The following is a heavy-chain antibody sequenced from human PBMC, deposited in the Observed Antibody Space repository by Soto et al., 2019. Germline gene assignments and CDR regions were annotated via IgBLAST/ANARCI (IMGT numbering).Heavy chain of an antibody. J-gene: IGHJ6*02. V-gene: IGHV4-31*03. CDR3: ARDRSIAVAGKGDYYYYGMDV. D-gene: IGHD6-19*01. Sequence: ASETLSLTCTVSGGSISSGGYYWSWIRQHPGKGLEWIGYIYYSGSTYYNPSLKSRVTISVDTSKNQFSLKLSSVTAADTAVYYCARDRSIAVAGKGDYYYYGMDVWGQGTTVTVSS. CDR2: IYYSGST. CDR1: GGSISSGGYY.